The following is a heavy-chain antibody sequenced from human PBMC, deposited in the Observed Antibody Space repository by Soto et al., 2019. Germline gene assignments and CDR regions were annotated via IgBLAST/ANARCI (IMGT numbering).Heavy chain of an antibody. V-gene: IGHV1-46*01. CDR1: GYTFTSYY. J-gene: IGHJ6*02. D-gene: IGHD3-3*01. CDR3: ARAFITIFGGGWYYYYGMDV. Sequence: GASVKVSCKASGYTFTSYYMHWVRQAPGQGLEWMGRINPSGGSTSYAQKFQGRVTMTRDTSTSTVYMELSSLRSEDTAVYYWARAFITIFGGGWYYYYGMDVWGQGTTVTVSS. CDR2: INPSGGST.